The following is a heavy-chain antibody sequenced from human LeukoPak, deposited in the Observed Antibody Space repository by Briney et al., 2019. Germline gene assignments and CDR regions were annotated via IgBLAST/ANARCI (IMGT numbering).Heavy chain of an antibody. J-gene: IGHJ4*02. CDR2: ISYDGSNK. D-gene: IGHD6-13*01. CDR3: AREPNSNWFDY. Sequence: GRSLRLSCAASGFTFSRYAMHWVRQAPGKGLEWVAVISYDGSNKYYADSVKGRFTISRDNSKNTLYLQMNSLRAEDTAVYYCAREPNSNWFDYWGQGTLVTVSS. V-gene: IGHV3-30-3*01. CDR1: GFTFSRYA.